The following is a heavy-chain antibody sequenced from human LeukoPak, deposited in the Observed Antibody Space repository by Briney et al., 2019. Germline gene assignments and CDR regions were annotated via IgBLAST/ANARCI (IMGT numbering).Heavy chain of an antibody. CDR3: ARVFTMVRGGYYYYYMDV. CDR2: ISGSNSYI. J-gene: IGHJ6*03. V-gene: IGHV3-21*01. Sequence: PGGSLRLSCAASGFTFNSYSMNWVRQAPGKGLEWVSSISGSNSYIYYADSMKGRFTISRDNAKNSLYLQINSLRAEDTAVYYCARVFTMVRGGYYYYYMDVWGKGTTVTVSS. D-gene: IGHD3-10*01. CDR1: GFTFNSYS.